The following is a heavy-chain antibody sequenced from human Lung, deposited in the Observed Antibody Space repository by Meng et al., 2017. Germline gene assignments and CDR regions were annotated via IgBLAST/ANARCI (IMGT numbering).Heavy chain of an antibody. CDR1: GGSISSGGYY. V-gene: IGHV4-31*03. D-gene: IGHD3-22*01. CDR2: IYYSGST. J-gene: IGHJ4*02. Sequence: QVQLQESGPGLVKPSQTLSLTCTVSGGSISSGGYYWSWIRQYPGKGLEWIGYIYYSGSTYYNPSLRTRVTISLDTSKNQFSLELSSVTAADTAVYYCVGTIGYYYAMAYWGQGTLVTVSS. CDR3: VGTIGYYYAMAY.